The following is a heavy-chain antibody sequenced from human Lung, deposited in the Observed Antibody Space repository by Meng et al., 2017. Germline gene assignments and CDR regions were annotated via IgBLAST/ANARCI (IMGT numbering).Heavy chain of an antibody. CDR1: GFSISNYW. CDR3: STSSNSWAGFED. V-gene: IGHV3-74*01. D-gene: IGHD2-21*01. CDR2: LNRDGTI. Sequence: EVQLVESGGGLVQPGGSLRLSCAASGFSISNYWMHWVRQDPGQGLVWVARLNRDGTISHAESVQGRFTISRDTAENTLHLQMNSLRAEDSGVYYCSTSSNSWAGFEDWGQGTLVTVSS. J-gene: IGHJ4*02.